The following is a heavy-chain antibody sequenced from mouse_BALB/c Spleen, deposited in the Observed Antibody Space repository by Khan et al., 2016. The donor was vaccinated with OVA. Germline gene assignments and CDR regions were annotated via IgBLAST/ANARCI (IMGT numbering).Heavy chain of an antibody. CDR3: ARGLFDV. V-gene: IGHV1-19*01. J-gene: IGHJ1*01. CDR2: INPYNGDT. CDR1: GYTFTDYY. Sequence: VQLQQSGPELVKPGASVRMSCRASGYTFTDYYMKWMKQSHGKSLEWIGDINPYNGDTFYNQKFKGKATLTVDKSSSTAYMQLNSLTSEDSAVYYCARGLFDVWGAGTMVTVSS.